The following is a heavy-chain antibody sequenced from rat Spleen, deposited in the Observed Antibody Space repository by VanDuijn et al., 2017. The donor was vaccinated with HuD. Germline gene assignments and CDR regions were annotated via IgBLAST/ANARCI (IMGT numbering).Heavy chain of an antibody. CDR2: ISYDGVTT. D-gene: IGHD4-2*01. CDR1: GFTFSDYY. CDR3: ARENRWYFDF. J-gene: IGHJ1*01. Sequence: EVQLVESGGGLVQPGGSLKLSCSASGFTFSDYYMAWVRQAPKKGLEWVATISYDGVTTYYRDSVKGRFTISRDDAESTLYLQMDSLRSEDTATYYCARENRWYFDFWGPGTMVTVSS. V-gene: IGHV5-7*01.